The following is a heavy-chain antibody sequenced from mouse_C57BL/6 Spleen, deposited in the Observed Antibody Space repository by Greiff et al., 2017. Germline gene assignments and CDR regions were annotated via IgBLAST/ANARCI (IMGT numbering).Heavy chain of an antibody. CDR2: IYPSDSET. CDR1: GYTFTSYW. J-gene: IGHJ3*01. CDR3: ARGRAMITFAY. Sequence: VQLQQPGAELVRPGSSVKLSCKASGYTFTSYWMDWVKQRPGQGLEWIGNIYPSDSETHYNQKFKDKATLTVDKSSSTAYMQLSSLTSEDSEVYYCARGRAMITFAYWGQGTLVTVSA. D-gene: IGHD2-4*01. V-gene: IGHV1-61*01.